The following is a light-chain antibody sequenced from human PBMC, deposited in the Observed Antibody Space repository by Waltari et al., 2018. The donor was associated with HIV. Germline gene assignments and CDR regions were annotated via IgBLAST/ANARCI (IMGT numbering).Light chain of an antibody. J-gene: IGLJ2*01. CDR3: SAYGGSYNRLL. V-gene: IGLV2-8*01. CDR2: DVN. Sequence: QSALTQPPFASGSPGQSVTISCTGTSGDVGNYNYVSWYQQHPGKAPKLIMFDVNERPSGVPDRFFGSKSGNTASLTVSGLQADDEADYFCSAYGGSYNRLLFGGGTKLTVL. CDR1: SGDVGNYNY.